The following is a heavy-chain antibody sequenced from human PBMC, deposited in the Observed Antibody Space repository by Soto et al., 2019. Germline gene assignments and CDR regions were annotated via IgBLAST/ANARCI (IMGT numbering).Heavy chain of an antibody. Sequence: QVQLVQSGAEVKKPGSSVKVSCKASGGTFSSYTISWVRQAPGQGLEWMGRIIPILDMADYAQKFQGRVTITADKSTSTAYMELSSLRSEDTAVDYCARQNDAYSPFDYWGQGTLLTVSS. V-gene: IGHV1-69*02. CDR2: IIPILDMA. CDR3: ARQNDAYSPFDY. J-gene: IGHJ4*02. CDR1: GGTFSSYT. D-gene: IGHD4-4*01.